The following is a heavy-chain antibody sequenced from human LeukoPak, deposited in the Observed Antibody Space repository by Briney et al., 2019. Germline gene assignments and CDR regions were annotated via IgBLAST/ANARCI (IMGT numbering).Heavy chain of an antibody. J-gene: IGHJ4*02. Sequence: SETLSLTCTVSGGSISSYNWSWIRQPAGKGLEWIGRIYTSGSTNYNPSLKSRVTMSVDTSKNQFSLKLSSVTAADTAVYYCARSYCSSTSCYDYWGQGTLVTVSS. CDR1: GGSISSYN. D-gene: IGHD2-2*01. CDR3: ARSYCSSTSCYDY. V-gene: IGHV4-4*07. CDR2: IYTSGST.